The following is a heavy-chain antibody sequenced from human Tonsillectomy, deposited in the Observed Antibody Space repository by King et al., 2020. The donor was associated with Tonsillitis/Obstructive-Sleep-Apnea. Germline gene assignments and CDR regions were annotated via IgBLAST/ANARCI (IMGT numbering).Heavy chain of an antibody. CDR2: TNQDGRVK. J-gene: IGHJ4*02. V-gene: IGHV3-7*04. CDR1: GFTFSVYW. Sequence: AQLVQSGGGLVQPGGALRLSCAASGFTFSVYWMSWVRQAPVEGLEGVVKTNQDGRVKYYVDSVKGRFTISRDNAKNSLYLQMNSLRGEDTAVYYCARDQEWGQGTLVTVSS. CDR3: ARDQE.